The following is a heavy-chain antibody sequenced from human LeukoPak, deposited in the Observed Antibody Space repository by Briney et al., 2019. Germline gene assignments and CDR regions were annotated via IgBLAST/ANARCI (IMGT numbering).Heavy chain of an antibody. V-gene: IGHV1-18*01. CDR1: GYSFIDYG. Sequence: ASVKFSCKTSGYSFIDYGIIWVREAPGQGLEWVGWISPLTGNTNYAPNFWGRATMTTDTSTTTAYMELRGLRSDDTALYYCATFCSSDTCFINQHRGQGTLVTVSS. CDR3: ATFCSSDTCFINQH. D-gene: IGHD2-15*01. CDR2: ISPLTGNT. J-gene: IGHJ4*02.